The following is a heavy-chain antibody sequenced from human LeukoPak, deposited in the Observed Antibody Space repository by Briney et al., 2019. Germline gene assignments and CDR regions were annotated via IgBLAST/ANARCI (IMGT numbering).Heavy chain of an antibody. CDR2: ISPSAGIT. V-gene: IGHV1-46*01. CDR1: GYTFTSYS. D-gene: IGHD5-18*01. Sequence: ASVKVSCKASGYTFTSYSIHWVRQAPGQGVEWMGTISPSAGITSYAQRFQGRVTMTRDTSTSTVYMELSSLRSEDTAVYYCARKISGYSFEYWGQGTLVTVSS. CDR3: ARKISGYSFEY. J-gene: IGHJ4*02.